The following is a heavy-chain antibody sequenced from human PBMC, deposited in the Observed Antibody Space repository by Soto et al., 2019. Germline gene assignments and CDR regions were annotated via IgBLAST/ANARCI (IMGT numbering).Heavy chain of an antibody. Sequence: SQTLSHTCTVSSVTISLYYWTWIRQPPGKGLEWIGYIYYSGSTNYNPSLKSRVTMSIDTSKNQFSLKLTSVTAADTAVYYCATYDVDTAMDHWGQGTLVTVS. J-gene: IGHJ4*02. CDR1: SVTISLYY. CDR3: ATYDVDTAMDH. V-gene: IGHV4-59*08. D-gene: IGHD5-18*01. CDR2: IYYSGST.